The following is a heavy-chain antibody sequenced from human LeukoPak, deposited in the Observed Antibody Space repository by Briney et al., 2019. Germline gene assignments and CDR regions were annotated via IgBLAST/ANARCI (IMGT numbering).Heavy chain of an antibody. V-gene: IGHV3-23*01. CDR1: GFTFSSYA. D-gene: IGHD2-2*01. CDR2: ISASGGRT. CDR3: AKDPVIPAATYLGY. Sequence: PGGSLRLSCAASGFTFSSYAMSWVRQAPGKGLEWVSAISASGGRTYYADFVEGRFTISRDNSKNTLYLQMNSLRAEDTAVYYCAKDPVIPAATYLGYWGQGTLVTVSS. J-gene: IGHJ4*02.